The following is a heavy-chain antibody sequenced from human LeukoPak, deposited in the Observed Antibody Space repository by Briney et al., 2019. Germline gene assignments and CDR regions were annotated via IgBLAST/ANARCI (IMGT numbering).Heavy chain of an antibody. V-gene: IGHV4-59*02. CDR2: IYYSGST. Sequence: SETLSLTYTVSGGSVSSYYWSWIRQPPGKGLEWIGYIYYSGSTNYNPSLESRVTISVDTSKNQFSLKLSSVTAADTAVYYCARDIAAAGTHFDYWGQGILVTVSS. J-gene: IGHJ4*02. CDR3: ARDIAAAGTHFDY. D-gene: IGHD6-13*01. CDR1: GGSVSSYY.